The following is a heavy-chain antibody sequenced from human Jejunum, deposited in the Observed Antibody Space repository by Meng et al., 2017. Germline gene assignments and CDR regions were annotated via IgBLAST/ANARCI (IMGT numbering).Heavy chain of an antibody. D-gene: IGHD4-17*01. J-gene: IGHJ1*01. CDR2: INEDGSLK. CDR1: GFSFNTYW. CDR3: ARGGVAYAEAVQ. Sequence: GGSLRLSCAASGFSFNTYWMTGARQAPGRGLEWVANINEDGSLKYHVDSVKGRFTISRDNAENTLYLQMNSLRGEDSAVYYCARGGVAYAEAVQWGQGTLVTVSS. V-gene: IGHV3-7*01.